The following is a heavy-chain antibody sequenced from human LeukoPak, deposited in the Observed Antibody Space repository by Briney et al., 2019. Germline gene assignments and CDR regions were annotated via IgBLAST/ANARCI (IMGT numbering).Heavy chain of an antibody. CDR2: IYYSGST. CDR3: ARTDGYSYGYVFDY. J-gene: IGHJ4*02. V-gene: IGHV4-30-4*08. D-gene: IGHD5-18*01. CDR1: GGSISSGDYY. Sequence: KTSQTLSLTCTVSGGSISSGDYYWSWIRQPPGKGLEWIGYIYYSGSTYYNPSLKSRVTISVDTSKNQFSLKLSSVTAADTAVYYCARTDGYSYGYVFDYWGQGTLVTVSS.